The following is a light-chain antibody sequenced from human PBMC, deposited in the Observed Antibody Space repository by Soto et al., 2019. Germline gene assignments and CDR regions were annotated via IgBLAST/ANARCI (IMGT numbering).Light chain of an antibody. V-gene: IGKV1-9*01. Sequence: IQLTQSPSSLSASVGDRVTITCRASQGISSYLAWYQQKPGKAPKLLIYDASTLQSGVPSRFSGSGSGTDFTLTISRLQPEDFATYYCQQLNSYPITFGQGTRLEI. J-gene: IGKJ5*01. CDR2: DAS. CDR3: QQLNSYPIT. CDR1: QGISSY.